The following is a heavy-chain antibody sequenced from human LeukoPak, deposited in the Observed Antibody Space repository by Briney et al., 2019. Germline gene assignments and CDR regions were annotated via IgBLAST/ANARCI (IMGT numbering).Heavy chain of an antibody. Sequence: GGSLRLSCAASGFTFSSYAMSWVRQAPGKGLEWVSAISGSGGSTYYADSVKGRFTISKDNSKNTLYPQMNSLRAEDTAVYYCAKDIGYYYDSSGHGDYWGQGTLVTVSS. CDR3: AKDIGYYYDSSGHGDY. D-gene: IGHD3-22*01. J-gene: IGHJ4*02. CDR1: GFTFSSYA. CDR2: ISGSGGST. V-gene: IGHV3-23*01.